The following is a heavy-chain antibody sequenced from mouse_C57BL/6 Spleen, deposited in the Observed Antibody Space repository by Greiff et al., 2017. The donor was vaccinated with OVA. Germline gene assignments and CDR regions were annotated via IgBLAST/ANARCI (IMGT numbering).Heavy chain of an antibody. CDR3: ARRYGPLDY. D-gene: IGHD1-2*01. J-gene: IGHJ2*01. Sequence: EVKLVESGGGLVQPGGSLSLSCAASGFTFTDYYMSWVRQPPGKALEWLGFIRNKANGYTTEYSASVKGRFTISRDNSPSILYLQLNALRAEDSATYYCARRYGPLDYWGQGTTLTVSS. V-gene: IGHV7-3*01. CDR2: IRNKANGYTT. CDR1: GFTFTDYY.